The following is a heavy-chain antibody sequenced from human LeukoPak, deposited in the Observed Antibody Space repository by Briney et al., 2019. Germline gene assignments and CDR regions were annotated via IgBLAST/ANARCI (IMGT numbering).Heavy chain of an antibody. J-gene: IGHJ4*02. D-gene: IGHD3-10*01. CDR2: MNPNSGNT. CDR3: ARGFRYYGSGSLYYFDY. Sequence: GASVKVSCKASGYTFTSYDINWVRQATGQGLEWMGWMNPNSGNTGYAQKFQGRVTITRNTSISTAYMELSSLRSEDTAVYYCARGFRYYGSGSLYYFDYWGQGTLVTVSS. V-gene: IGHV1-8*03. CDR1: GYTFTSYD.